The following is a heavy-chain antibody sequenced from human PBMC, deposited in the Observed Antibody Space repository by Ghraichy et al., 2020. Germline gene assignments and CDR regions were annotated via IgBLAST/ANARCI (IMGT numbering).Heavy chain of an antibody. Sequence: GVLNISCAASGFSFNLYAMNWVRQAPGKGPEWISYITSSSSTRYYADSVEGRFTISRDNAKRSLFLQMNSLRDEDTAVYYCARDHFYDSSRYCDHWGQGTLVTVSS. CDR1: GFSFNLYA. CDR3: ARDHFYDSSRYCDH. V-gene: IGHV3-48*02. J-gene: IGHJ4*02. CDR2: ITSSSSTR. D-gene: IGHD3-22*01.